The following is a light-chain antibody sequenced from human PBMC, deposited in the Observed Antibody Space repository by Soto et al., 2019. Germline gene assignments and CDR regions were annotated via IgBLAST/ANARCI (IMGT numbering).Light chain of an antibody. CDR2: LNYDVSH. CDR3: QTWDTVIDV. Sequence: QLVLTQSPSASASLGASVTITCTRTSRHSTYAIAWHQQQPQKGPRYLMRLNYDVSHVKGDGIPDRFSGSSSGTERYLTISSIQSEDAADYYCQTWDTVIDVFGGGTKLTVL. CDR1: SRHSTYA. V-gene: IGLV4-69*01. J-gene: IGLJ2*01.